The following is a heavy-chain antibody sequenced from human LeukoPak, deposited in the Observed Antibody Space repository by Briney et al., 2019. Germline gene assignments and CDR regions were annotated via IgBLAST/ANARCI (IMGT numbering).Heavy chain of an antibody. CDR3: ARQSGFDY. CDR1: GSSFTNYW. CDR2: IYPGDSDT. Sequence: PGEPLQISCKGSGSSFTNYWIGWVRQLPGKGLEWMGSIYPGDSDTRYSPSFQRQVTISADKSISTAYLQWSSLKASDTAMYYCARQSGFDYWGQGTLVTVPS. J-gene: IGHJ4*02. D-gene: IGHD3-10*01. V-gene: IGHV5-51*01.